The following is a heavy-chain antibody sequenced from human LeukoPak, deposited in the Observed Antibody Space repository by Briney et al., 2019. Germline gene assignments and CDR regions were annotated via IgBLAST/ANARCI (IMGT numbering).Heavy chain of an antibody. CDR1: GFIFTDYA. Sequence: GGSLRLSCQASGFIFTDYAMGWVRQAPGKGLEWVSSINNGGGGTFFADSVKCRFTISRDDSRGMVYLQMNSLSAEDTAVYYCARSGLATCHYWGQGTLVTVSS. J-gene: IGHJ4*02. CDR3: ARSGLATCHY. V-gene: IGHV3-23*01. D-gene: IGHD3-10*01. CDR2: INNGGGGT.